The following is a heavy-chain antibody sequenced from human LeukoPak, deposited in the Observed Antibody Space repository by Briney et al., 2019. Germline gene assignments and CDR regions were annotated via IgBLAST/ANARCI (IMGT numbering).Heavy chain of an antibody. D-gene: IGHD2-21*02. CDR1: GFTFSSYA. CDR3: AKSYCGGDCYSGFDY. Sequence: GGSLRLSCAASGFTFSSYAMSWVRQAPGKGLEWVSNISGSGVSGGNTYYADSVKGRFTISRDNSKNTLYLQMNSLRAEDTAVYYCAKSYCGGDCYSGFDYWGQGTLVTVSS. CDR2: ISGSGVSGGNT. J-gene: IGHJ4*02. V-gene: IGHV3-23*01.